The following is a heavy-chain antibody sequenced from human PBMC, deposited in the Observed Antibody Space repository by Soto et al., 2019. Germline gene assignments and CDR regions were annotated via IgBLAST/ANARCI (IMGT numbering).Heavy chain of an antibody. CDR3: SRDERRYCSGDNCYPSDY. V-gene: IGHV3-21*06. Sequence: GSLRLSCAASGFTFSTYAMNWVRQAPGRGLEWVSSTCSSGNYIYYADSVKGRFTISRDNAKNSLYLQMNSLRAEDTAVYYCSRDERRYCSGDNCYPSDYWGQGTLVTVSS. CDR1: GFTFSTYA. J-gene: IGHJ4*02. CDR2: TCSSGNYI. D-gene: IGHD2-15*01.